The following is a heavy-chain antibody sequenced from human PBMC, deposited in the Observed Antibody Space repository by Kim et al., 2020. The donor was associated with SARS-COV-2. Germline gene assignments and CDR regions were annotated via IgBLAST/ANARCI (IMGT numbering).Heavy chain of an antibody. CDR3: ARRWSSSVYVMDI. Sequence: SETLSLTCTVSGASISSATFYWAWIRQPPGKGLEWIGTVYYSGSIYYNLSRKSRVTISTYTTKNQFSLKVSSVTAADTAVYYCARRWSSSVYVMDIWGQGTTVTVSS. V-gene: IGHV4-39*01. J-gene: IGHJ6*02. CDR2: VYYSGSI. CDR1: GASISSATFY. D-gene: IGHD6-6*01.